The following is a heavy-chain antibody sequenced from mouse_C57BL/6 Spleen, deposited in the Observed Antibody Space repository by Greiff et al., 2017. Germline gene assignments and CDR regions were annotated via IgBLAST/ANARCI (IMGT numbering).Heavy chain of an antibody. V-gene: IGHV1-39*01. CDR1: GYSFTDYN. CDR3: ARVEYGGYDGWCAY. Sequence: VQLQQSGPELVKPGASVKISCKASGYSFTDYNMNWVKQSHGKSLEWIGVINPNYGTTSYNQKFKGKATLTVDKSSRTAYMLLNRLTTEDSAVYYCARVEYGGYDGWCAYWGQGTLVTVSA. J-gene: IGHJ3*01. D-gene: IGHD2-14*01. CDR2: INPNYGTT.